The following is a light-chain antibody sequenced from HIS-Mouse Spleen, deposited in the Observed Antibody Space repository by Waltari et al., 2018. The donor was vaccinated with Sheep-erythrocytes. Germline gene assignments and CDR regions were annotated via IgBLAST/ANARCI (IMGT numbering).Light chain of an antibody. CDR1: SSDVGGYNY. Sequence: QSALPQPPSASGSPGQSVTISCTGTSSDVGGYNYVSWYQQHPGKAPKLMIYEVSKRPSGVPDRFSGSKSGNTASLTVSGLQAEDEADYYCSSYAGSNNYVFGTGT. CDR2: EVS. CDR3: SSYAGSNNYV. J-gene: IGLJ1*01. V-gene: IGLV2-8*01.